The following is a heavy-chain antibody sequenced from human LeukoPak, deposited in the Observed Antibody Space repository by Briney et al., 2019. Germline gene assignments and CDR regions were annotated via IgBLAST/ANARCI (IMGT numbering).Heavy chain of an antibody. CDR1: GFTFSGSA. Sequence: GGSLRLSCAASGFTFSGSAIQWVRQASGKGLEWVGRIRSKADNYATVYAASVKGRFTLSRDDSKSTAYLQMNRVKTEDTAVYYCTRVPTRGSGNVYWGQGTQVTVSS. D-gene: IGHD3-10*01. J-gene: IGHJ4*02. CDR3: TRVPTRGSGNVY. CDR2: IRSKADNYAT. V-gene: IGHV3-73*01.